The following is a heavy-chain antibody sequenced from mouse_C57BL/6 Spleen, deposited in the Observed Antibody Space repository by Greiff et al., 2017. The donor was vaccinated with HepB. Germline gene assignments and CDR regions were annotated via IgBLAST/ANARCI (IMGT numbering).Heavy chain of an antibody. J-gene: IGHJ4*01. CDR3: ARDGMPYAMDY. CDR2: ISYDGSN. D-gene: IGHD4-1*01. CDR1: GYSITSGYY. V-gene: IGHV3-6*01. Sequence: ESGPGLVKPSQSLSLTCSVPGYSITSGYYWNWIRQFPGNKLEWMGYISYDGSNNYNPSLKNRISITRDTSKNQFFLKLNSVTTEDTATYYCARDGMPYAMDYWGQGTSVTVSS.